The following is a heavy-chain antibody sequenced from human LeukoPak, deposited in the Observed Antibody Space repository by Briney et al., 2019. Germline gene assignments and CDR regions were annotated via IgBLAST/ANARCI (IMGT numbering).Heavy chain of an antibody. V-gene: IGHV4-34*01. CDR2: INRSGST. CDR1: GGSFSGYY. Sequence: PSETLSLTCAVYGGSFSGYYWSWIRQPPGKGLEWIGEINRSGSTNYNPSLKSRVTISVDTSKNQFSLKLSSVTAADTAVYYCARGRSVVTMIVVVIRGRGTSFDYWGQGTLVTVSS. D-gene: IGHD3-22*01. J-gene: IGHJ4*02. CDR3: ARGRSVVTMIVVVIRGRGTSFDY.